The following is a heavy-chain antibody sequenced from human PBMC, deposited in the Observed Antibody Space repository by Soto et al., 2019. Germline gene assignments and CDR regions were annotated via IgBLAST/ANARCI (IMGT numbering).Heavy chain of an antibody. CDR2: MNPNSGNT. CDR1: GGTFSTYT. J-gene: IGHJ6*02. V-gene: IGHV1-8*02. Sequence: GASVKVSSKASGGTFSTYTITWVRQATGQGLEWMGWMNPNSGNTGYAQKFQGRVTMTRNTSISTAYMELSSLRSEDTAVYYCARGVFSGHVWGQGTTVTVSS. CDR3: ARGVFSGHV.